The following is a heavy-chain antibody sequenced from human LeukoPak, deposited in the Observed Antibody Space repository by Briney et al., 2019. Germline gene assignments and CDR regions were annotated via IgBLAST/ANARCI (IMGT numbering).Heavy chain of an antibody. CDR2: ISGSGGST. Sequence: GGSLRLSCAASGYPFRNYAMSWVRQAPGRGLEWVSAISGSGGSTYYAASEKGRYTISRDNAKNTLYLQVNSLRAEDTAVYYCARGNYCGMDVWGRGTAAIVT. CDR3: ARGNYCGMDV. V-gene: IGHV3-23*01. CDR1: GYPFRNYA. J-gene: IGHJ6*02.